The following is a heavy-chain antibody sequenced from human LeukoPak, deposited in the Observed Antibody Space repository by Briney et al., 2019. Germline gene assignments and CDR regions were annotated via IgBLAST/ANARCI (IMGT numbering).Heavy chain of an antibody. D-gene: IGHD6-13*01. Sequence: GGSLRLSCAASGFTLSSYSMNWFRQAPGKGLEWVSYISSSSSPIYYADSVKGRFTISRDNAKKSLYLQMNSLRAEDTAVYYCARDHDSSSCPYFDYWGQGTLVTVSS. CDR3: ARDHDSSSCPYFDY. CDR1: GFTLSSYS. CDR2: ISSSSSPI. J-gene: IGHJ4*02. V-gene: IGHV3-48*01.